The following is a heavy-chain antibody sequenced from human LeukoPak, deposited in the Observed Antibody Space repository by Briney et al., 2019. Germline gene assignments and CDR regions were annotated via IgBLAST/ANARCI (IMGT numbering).Heavy chain of an antibody. CDR2: IKPDGSDG. J-gene: IGHJ4*02. Sequence: PGGSLRLSCAASGFTFSTFWMAWVRQAPGKGLEYVANIKPDGSDGNHVDSVKGRFSISRDNVKNSLYLQMNSLRAEDTAVYYCARLGRLLDYGGQGTLVTVS. CDR3: ARLGRLLDY. V-gene: IGHV3-7*01. D-gene: IGHD1-1*01. CDR1: GFTFSTFW.